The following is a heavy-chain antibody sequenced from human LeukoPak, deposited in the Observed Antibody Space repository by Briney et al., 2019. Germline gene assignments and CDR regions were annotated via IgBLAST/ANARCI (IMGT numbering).Heavy chain of an antibody. Sequence: SETLSLTCTVSGGSISSYYWSWIRQPPGKGLEWIGYIYYSGSTNYNPSLKSRVTMSVDTSKNQFSLKLSSVTAADTAVYYCARDRGYNWNDRIFDYWGQGTLVTVSS. CDR1: GGSISSYY. V-gene: IGHV4-59*01. J-gene: IGHJ4*02. CDR3: ARDRGYNWNDRIFDY. CDR2: IYYSGST. D-gene: IGHD1-1*01.